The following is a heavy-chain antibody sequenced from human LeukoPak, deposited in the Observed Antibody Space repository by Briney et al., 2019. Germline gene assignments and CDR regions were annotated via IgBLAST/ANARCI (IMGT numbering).Heavy chain of an antibody. V-gene: IGHV3-23*01. CDR2: ISGIGGST. CDR3: ARDWNYGGNIDY. Sequence: GGSLRLSCAASGFTFGSYAMSWVRQAPGKGLEWVSAISGIGGSTYYADSVKGRFTISRDNSKNTLYLQMNSLRAEDTAVYYCARDWNYGGNIDYWGQGTLVTVSS. J-gene: IGHJ4*02. CDR1: GFTFGSYA. D-gene: IGHD4-23*01.